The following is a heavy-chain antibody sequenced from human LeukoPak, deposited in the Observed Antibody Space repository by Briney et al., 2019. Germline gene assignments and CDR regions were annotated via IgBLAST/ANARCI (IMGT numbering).Heavy chain of an antibody. V-gene: IGHV3-23*01. CDR2: ISGSGGST. D-gene: IGHD5-18*01. Sequence: GGSLRLSCAASGFTFSSNAMNWFRQAPGKGLEWVSAISGSGGSTYYADSVKGRFTISRDNSKNTLYLQMNNLGAEDTALYYCAKVITAGWQKDDLDIWGRGTMVTVSS. CDR1: GFTFSSNA. J-gene: IGHJ3*02. CDR3: AKVITAGWQKDDLDI.